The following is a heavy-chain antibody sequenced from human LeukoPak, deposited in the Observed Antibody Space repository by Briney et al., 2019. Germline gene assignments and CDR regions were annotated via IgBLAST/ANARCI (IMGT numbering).Heavy chain of an antibody. CDR3: ARLSGSVQCGFYSL. CDR2: IAFVGRDK. V-gene: IGHV3-30*03. CDR1: GFTFSRHG. Sequence: GGSLRLSCEGAGFTFSRHGMHWVRQDPGKGLELVTFIAFVGRDKHYADSVKGRFTISRDNYKNRVYLQMSSLRAEDTAVYYCARLSGSVQCGFYSLWGQGTLVTVSS. D-gene: IGHD3-3*01. J-gene: IGHJ4*02.